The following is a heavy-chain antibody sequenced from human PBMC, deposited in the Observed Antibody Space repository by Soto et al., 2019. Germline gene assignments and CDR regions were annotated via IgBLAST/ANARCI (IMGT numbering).Heavy chain of an antibody. Sequence: QVQLVQSGAEVKKPGSSVKLSCKASGGTFSSYAISWARQAPGQGLEWMGGNIPIFGTANYAQKFQGRVPITSDESTITAYMERSSLRSEDTAVYYWARGPYSSGWYYFDCWGQGTLVTVSS. CDR1: GGTFSSYA. CDR3: ARGPYSSGWYYFDC. V-gene: IGHV1-69*05. D-gene: IGHD6-19*01. J-gene: IGHJ4*02. CDR2: NIPIFGTA.